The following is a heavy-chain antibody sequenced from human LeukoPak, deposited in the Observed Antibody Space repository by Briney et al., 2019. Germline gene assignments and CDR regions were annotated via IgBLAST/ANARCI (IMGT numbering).Heavy chain of an antibody. CDR2: IYPGDSDT. CDR1: GYSFTCYW. CDR3: ARQSGSPFDY. J-gene: IGHJ4*02. Sequence: GESLKISCKGSGYSFTCYWIGWVRQMPGKGLAWMGIIYPGDSDTRFTPSFQGQVTLSADKSISTAYLQWSSLKASDTAMYYCARQSGSPFDYWGQGTLVTVSS. V-gene: IGHV5-51*01. D-gene: IGHD1-26*01.